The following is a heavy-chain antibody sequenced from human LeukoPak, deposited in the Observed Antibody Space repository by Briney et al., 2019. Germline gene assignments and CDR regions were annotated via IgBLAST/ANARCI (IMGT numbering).Heavy chain of an antibody. CDR1: GYTFTGYY. CDR2: INAGNGNT. V-gene: IGHV1-3*03. J-gene: IGHJ3*02. Sequence: ASVKVSCKASGYTFTGYYMHWVRQAPGQGLEWMGWINAGNGNTKYSQEFQGRVTITRDTSASTAYMELSSLRSEDMAVYYCARGRHLYDAFDIWGQGTMVTVSS. D-gene: IGHD2-8*01. CDR3: ARGRHLYDAFDI.